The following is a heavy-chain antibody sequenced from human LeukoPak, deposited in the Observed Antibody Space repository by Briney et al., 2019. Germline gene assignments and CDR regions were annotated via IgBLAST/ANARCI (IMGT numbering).Heavy chain of an antibody. CDR3: AREETYYDILTGPSGGMDV. CDR2: IYHSGST. Sequence: PSETLSLTWAVSGYSISSGYYWGWIRQPPGKGLEWIGSIYHSGSTYYNPSLKSRVTISVDTSKNQFSLKLSSVTAADTAVYYCAREETYYDILTGPSGGMDVWGKGTTVTVSS. J-gene: IGHJ6*04. D-gene: IGHD3-9*01. CDR1: GYSISSGYY. V-gene: IGHV4-38-2*02.